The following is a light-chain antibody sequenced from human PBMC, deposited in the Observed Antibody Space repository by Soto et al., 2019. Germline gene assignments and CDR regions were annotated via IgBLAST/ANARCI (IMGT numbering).Light chain of an antibody. J-gene: IGLJ2*01. Sequence: QSVLTQPASVSGSPGQSITISCTGTSSDVGGYNFVSWYQHHPAKAPKLMIYDVSNRPSGVSNRFSCSKSGNTASLPISGLQAEDEAHYYCSSFTSSDTLLVFGGGTKVTVL. V-gene: IGLV2-14*03. CDR3: SSFTSSDTLLV. CDR1: SSDVGGYNF. CDR2: DVS.